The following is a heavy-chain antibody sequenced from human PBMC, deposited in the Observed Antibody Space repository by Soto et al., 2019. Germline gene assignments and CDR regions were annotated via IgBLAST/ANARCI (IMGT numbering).Heavy chain of an antibody. J-gene: IGHJ5*02. V-gene: IGHV4-34*01. CDR2: INHSGST. D-gene: IGHD6-13*01. CDR3: ARSKGSGWYAGRDWFDP. CDR1: GGSFSGYY. Sequence: PSETLSLTCAVYGGSFSGYYWSWIRQPPGKGLEWIGEINHSGSTNYNPSLKSRVTISVDTSKNQFSLKLSSVTAADTAVYYCARSKGSGWYAGRDWFDPWGQGTLVTVSS.